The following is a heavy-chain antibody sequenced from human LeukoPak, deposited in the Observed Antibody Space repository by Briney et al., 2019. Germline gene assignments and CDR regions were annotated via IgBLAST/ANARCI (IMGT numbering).Heavy chain of an antibody. CDR2: ISYDGSNK. CDR3: ARGDDYGGAWYYFDY. V-gene: IGHV3-30-3*01. CDR1: GFTFNNYW. D-gene: IGHD4-23*01. Sequence: GGSLRLSCAASGFTFNNYWMHWVRQAPGKGLERVAVISYDGSNKYYADSVKGRFTISRDNSKNTLYLQMNSLRAEDTAEYYCARGDDYGGAWYYFDYWGQGTLVTVST. J-gene: IGHJ4*02.